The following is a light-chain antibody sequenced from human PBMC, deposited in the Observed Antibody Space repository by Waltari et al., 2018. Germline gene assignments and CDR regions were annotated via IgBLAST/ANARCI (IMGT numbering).Light chain of an antibody. CDR3: QQRLNWPVT. CDR2: DAS. CDR1: QNFSNY. Sequence: DIVLTQSPATLSLSPGERATLSCRASQNFSNYLAWYQQTPGQAPRLLIYDASKTFTGTPARFSGSGSGTDFTLTIGSLEPDDFAVYYCQQRLNWPVTFGGGTKVEIK. J-gene: IGKJ4*01. V-gene: IGKV3-11*01.